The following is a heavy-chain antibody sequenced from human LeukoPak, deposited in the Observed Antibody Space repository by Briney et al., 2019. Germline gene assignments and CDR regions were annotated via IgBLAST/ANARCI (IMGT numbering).Heavy chain of an antibody. V-gene: IGHV4-34*01. CDR3: ARGEGARDGYNYEGPFYFDY. Sequence: SETLSLTCAVYGGPFSDYYWSWIRQPPGKGLEWIGKINHSGSTNYSPSLKSRVTISIDTSKNQFPLKLNSMTAADTAVYYCARGEGARDGYNYEGPFYFDYWGQGTLVTVSS. CDR2: INHSGST. CDR1: GGPFSDYY. J-gene: IGHJ4*02. D-gene: IGHD5-24*01.